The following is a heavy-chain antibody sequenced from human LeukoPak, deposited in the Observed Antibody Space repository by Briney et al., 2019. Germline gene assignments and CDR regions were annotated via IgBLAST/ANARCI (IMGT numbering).Heavy chain of an antibody. CDR3: AKDSWIQLWPRGDFDY. V-gene: IGHV3-23*01. D-gene: IGHD5-18*01. Sequence: GGSLRLSCAASGFTFSSYAMSWVRQAPGKGLEWVSAISGSGASTYYADSVKGRFSISRDNSKNTLYLQMNSLRAEDTAVYYCAKDSWIQLWPRGDFDYWGQGTLVIVSS. CDR2: ISGSGAST. J-gene: IGHJ4*02. CDR1: GFTFSSYA.